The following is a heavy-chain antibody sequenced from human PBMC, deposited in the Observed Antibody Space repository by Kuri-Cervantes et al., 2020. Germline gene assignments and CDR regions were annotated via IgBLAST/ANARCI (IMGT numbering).Heavy chain of an antibody. Sequence: GESLKISCAASGYTFTSYYMHWVRQAPGQGLEWMGIINPSGGSTSYAQKFQGRVTMTRDTSASTVYMELSSLRSEDTAVYYCARARIQLRASDYWGQGTLVTVSS. J-gene: IGHJ4*02. CDR2: INPSGGST. D-gene: IGHD5-18*01. V-gene: IGHV1-46*01. CDR1: GYTFTSYY. CDR3: ARARIQLRASDY.